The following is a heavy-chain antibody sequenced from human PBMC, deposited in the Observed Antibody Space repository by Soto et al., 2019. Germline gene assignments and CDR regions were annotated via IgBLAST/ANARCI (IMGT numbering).Heavy chain of an antibody. CDR3: ARANGNYVWGPNDY. CDR2: INAANGHT. Sequence: QVLLVQSGAEVKKPAASVRISCKASGYSLPTHTIHWVRQAPGQRLEWMGWINAANGHTKYSQNFQGRVTISSDAAASKVYVKLTGLTSDDTASYYCARANGNYVWGPNDYWGQGTLVTVSS. V-gene: IGHV1-3*01. J-gene: IGHJ4*02. D-gene: IGHD1-7*01. CDR1: GYSLPTHT.